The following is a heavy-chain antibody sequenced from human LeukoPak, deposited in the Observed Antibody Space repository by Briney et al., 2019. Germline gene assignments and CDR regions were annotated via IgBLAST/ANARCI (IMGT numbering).Heavy chain of an antibody. CDR2: ISSSSSYI. CDR3: AREMPTGGRYPFGMDV. Sequence: PGGSLKLSYAASGFTFSSYSMNWVRQAPGKGLEWVSSISSSSSYIYYADSMKGRFTISRDNAKNSLYLEMSSLRAEDTAVYYCAREMPTGGRYPFGMDVWGQGTTVTVSS. D-gene: IGHD7-27*01. V-gene: IGHV3-21*01. CDR1: GFTFSSYS. J-gene: IGHJ6*02.